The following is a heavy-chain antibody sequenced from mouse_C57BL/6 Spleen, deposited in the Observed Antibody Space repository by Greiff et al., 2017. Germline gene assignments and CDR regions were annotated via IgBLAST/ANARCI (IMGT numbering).Heavy chain of an antibody. CDR3: ARGIYYGNYSYWYFDV. CDR2: IDPTDSYT. J-gene: IGHJ1*03. CDR1: GYTFTSYW. V-gene: IGHV1-69*01. Sequence: QVQLQQPGAELVMPGASVKLSCKASGYTFTSYWMHWVKQRPGQGLEWIGEIDPTDSYTNYNQKFKGKSTLTVDKSSSTDYMPLSSLTSEDSAVYYCARGIYYGNYSYWYFDVWGTGTTVTVSS. D-gene: IGHD2-1*01.